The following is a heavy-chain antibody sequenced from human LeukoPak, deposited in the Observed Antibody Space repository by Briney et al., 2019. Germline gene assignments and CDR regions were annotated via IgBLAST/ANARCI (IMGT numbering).Heavy chain of an antibody. CDR3: ARSIGGNLDY. CDR1: GFSLRRYW. V-gene: IGHV3-74*01. D-gene: IGHD3-16*01. Sequence: GGSLRLSCAASGFSLRRYWMYWVRQAPGKGLVWVSRISSDGSNTTYGDSVKGRFTIARDNAKNTLFLQMSSLRADDTAMYYCARSIGGNLDYWGQGTLVTVSS. J-gene: IGHJ4*02. CDR2: ISSDGSNT.